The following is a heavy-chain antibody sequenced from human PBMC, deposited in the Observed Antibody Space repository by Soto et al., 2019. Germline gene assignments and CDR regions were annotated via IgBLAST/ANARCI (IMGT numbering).Heavy chain of an antibody. V-gene: IGHV1-18*01. CDR1: GYTFTNYG. D-gene: IGHD4-17*01. CDR3: ARDAGLTTVVTHCDAFDS. CDR2: ISAYNGNT. Sequence: QVQLVQSGAEVKKPGASVKVSCKASGYTFTNYGISWVRQAPGQGLEWMGWISAYNGNTNYAQKLQGRVTMTTDTSTSTAYMELRSLRSDDTAVYYCARDAGLTTVVTHCDAFDSWGQVTMVTVSS. J-gene: IGHJ3*02.